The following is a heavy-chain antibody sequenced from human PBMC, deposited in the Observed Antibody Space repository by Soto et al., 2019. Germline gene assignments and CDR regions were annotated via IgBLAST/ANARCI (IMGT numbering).Heavy chain of an antibody. V-gene: IGHV1-24*01. CDR3: ATGYYCTNGVCYPFDY. D-gene: IGHD2-8*01. CDR1: GYTLTELS. Sequence: QVQLVQSGAEVKKPGASVKVSCKVSGYTLTELSMHWVRQAPGKGLEWLGGFDPEDGETIYAQKIQGRVTMAEDTSTDKAYMELSSVRSEDTAVYYCATGYYCTNGVCYPFDYWGQGTLVTVSS. J-gene: IGHJ4*02. CDR2: FDPEDGET.